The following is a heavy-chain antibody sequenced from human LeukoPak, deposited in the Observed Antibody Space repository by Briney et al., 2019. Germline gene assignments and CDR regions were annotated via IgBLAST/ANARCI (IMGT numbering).Heavy chain of an antibody. CDR3: ARDSRIAVAGTGKGY. D-gene: IGHD6-19*01. CDR1: GFTFSSYS. Sequence: GGSLRLSCAASGFTFSSYSMNWVRQAPGKGLEWVSSISSSSSYIYYADSVKGRFTISRDNAKNSLYLQMNSLRAEDTAVYYCARDSRIAVAGTGKGYWGQGTLVTASS. V-gene: IGHV3-21*01. CDR2: ISSSSSYI. J-gene: IGHJ4*02.